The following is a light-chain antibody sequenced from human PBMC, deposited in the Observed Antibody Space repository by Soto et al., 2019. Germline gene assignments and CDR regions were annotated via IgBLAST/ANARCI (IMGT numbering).Light chain of an antibody. CDR3: QQFGGSPPYT. CDR1: QNVSSSQ. CDR2: GTT. V-gene: IGKV3-20*01. Sequence: EIVLTQSPGTLSLSPGERASLSCRASQNVSSSQLAWHQQKPGQAPRLLIYGTTNRATGIPDRFSGSGSGTDFTLTINRLEPEDFAVYYCQQFGGSPPYTFGQGTKLEIK. J-gene: IGKJ2*01.